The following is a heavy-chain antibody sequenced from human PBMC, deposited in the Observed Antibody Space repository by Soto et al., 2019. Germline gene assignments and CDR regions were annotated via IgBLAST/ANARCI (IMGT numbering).Heavy chain of an antibody. D-gene: IGHD3-16*02. V-gene: IGHV1-69*01. CDR2: IFPKFGTT. CDR1: GDTDTNYV. CDR3: EAELTFGKLSGV. Sequence: QVQLVQSGAEVKKPGSSVKVSCKASGDTDTNYVISWVRQAPGQGLEWMGGIFPKFGTTYSAQKLQDRLTITSYESTSTVYMPLSILRLDDTGVYYCEAELTFGKLSGVWGQGTTVTVSS. J-gene: IGHJ6*02.